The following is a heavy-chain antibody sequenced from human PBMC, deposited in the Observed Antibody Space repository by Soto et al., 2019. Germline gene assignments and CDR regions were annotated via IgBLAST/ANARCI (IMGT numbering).Heavy chain of an antibody. Sequence: QVQLVQSGAEVRKPGSSVKVSCKASGVTFSSYTISWVRQAPGQGLEWMGRIIPVLGVANYAPKFQGRLTIIADEPTSTVYMDLSSLRSEDRAMYCARWLINGDSDVSDFWGQGTFITVSS. J-gene: IGHJ3*01. CDR2: IIPVLGVA. D-gene: IGHD5-12*01. CDR3: ARWLINGDSDVSDF. V-gene: IGHV1-69*02. CDR1: GVTFSSYT.